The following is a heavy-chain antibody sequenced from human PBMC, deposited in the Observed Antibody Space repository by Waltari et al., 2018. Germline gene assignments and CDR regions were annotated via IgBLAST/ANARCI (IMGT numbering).Heavy chain of an antibody. CDR3: ARLGAIYCSGGSCSLFDY. V-gene: IGHV5-51*03. D-gene: IGHD2-15*01. Sequence: EVQLVQSGAEVKKPGASLKISCKGSGYSFTSYWIGWVRQMPGKGLEWMGIIYPGDSDTRYSPSFQGQVTISADKSISTAYLQWSSLKASDTAMYYCARLGAIYCSGGSCSLFDYWGQGTLVTVSS. J-gene: IGHJ4*02. CDR1: GYSFTSYW. CDR2: IYPGDSDT.